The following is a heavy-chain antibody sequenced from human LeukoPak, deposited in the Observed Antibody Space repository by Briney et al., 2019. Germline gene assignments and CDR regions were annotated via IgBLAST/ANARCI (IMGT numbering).Heavy chain of an antibody. CDR3: AKGVAVASPYYFYY. D-gene: IGHD6-19*01. V-gene: IGHV3-23*01. CDR1: GFTFSSYA. CDR2: ISGSGSST. J-gene: IGHJ4*02. Sequence: GGSLRLSCAASGFTFSSYAMSWVRQAPGKGLEWVSPISGSGSSTYYADSVKGRFTISRDNSKNTLYLQMNSLRAEDMAVYYCAKGVAVASPYYFYYWGQGTLVTVSS.